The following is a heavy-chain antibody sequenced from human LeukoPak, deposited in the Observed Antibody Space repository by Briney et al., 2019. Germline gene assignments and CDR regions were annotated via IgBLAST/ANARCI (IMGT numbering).Heavy chain of an antibody. CDR1: GFTFSNYN. Sequence: PGGSLRLSCAASGFTFSNYNMNWVRLAPGKGLEWVSSISTSRNYIHYADSVKGRFTISRENAKNSLYLQMNSLRAEDTAVYYCARDSSSGYYTHWGQGILVTVSS. CDR3: ARDSSSGYYTH. V-gene: IGHV3-21*01. CDR2: ISTSRNYI. J-gene: IGHJ4*02. D-gene: IGHD3-22*01.